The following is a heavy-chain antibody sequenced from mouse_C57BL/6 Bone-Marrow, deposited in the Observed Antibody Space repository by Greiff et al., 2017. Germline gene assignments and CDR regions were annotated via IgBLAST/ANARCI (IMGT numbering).Heavy chain of an antibody. J-gene: IGHJ2*01. CDR2: IDPSDSYT. CDR3: ARWGVY. Sequence: ESGAELVRPGTSVKLSCKASGYTFTSYWMHWVKQRPGQGLEWIGGIDPSDSYTNYNQKFKGKATLTVDTSSSTAYMQLSSLASEDSAVYYCARWGVYWGQGTTLTVSS. V-gene: IGHV1-59*01. CDR1: GYTFTSYW.